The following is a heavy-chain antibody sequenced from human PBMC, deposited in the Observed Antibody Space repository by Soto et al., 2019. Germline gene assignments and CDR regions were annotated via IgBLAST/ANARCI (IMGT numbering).Heavy chain of an antibody. Sequence: QVQLVQSGAEVKKPGASVKVSCKSSGYTFTSYGISWVRQAPGQVLEWMGWISAYNGNTNYAQKIQGRVTMTTETSTRTAYIELRSLRSDDTAVYYCARDIGGYSVISYYGMDVWGQGTTVTVSS. J-gene: IGHJ6*02. CDR3: ARDIGGYSVISYYGMDV. D-gene: IGHD1-26*01. CDR2: ISAYNGNT. V-gene: IGHV1-18*01. CDR1: GYTFTSYG.